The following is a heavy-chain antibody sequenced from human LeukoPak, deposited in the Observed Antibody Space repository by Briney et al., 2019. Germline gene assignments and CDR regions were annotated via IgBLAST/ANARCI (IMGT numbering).Heavy chain of an antibody. D-gene: IGHD3-10*01. CDR1: SGSISSYY. Sequence: SETLSVTCTVSSGSISSYYWSWIRQPPGKGLEWIGEINHSGSTNYNPSLKSRVTISVDTSKNQFSLKLSSVTAADTAVYYCARPYGSGSYFKDYWGQGTRVTPSS. CDR3: ARPYGSGSYFKDY. J-gene: IGHJ4*02. V-gene: IGHV4-34*01. CDR2: INHSGST.